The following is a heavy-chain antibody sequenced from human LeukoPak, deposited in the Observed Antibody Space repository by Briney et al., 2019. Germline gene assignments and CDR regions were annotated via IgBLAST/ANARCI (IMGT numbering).Heavy chain of an antibody. Sequence: GSLRLSCAASGFIFSSYSMNWVRQAPGKGLEWVSAISGSGVSTYYADSVKGRFTVSRDNSKNTLYLQMSSLRAEDTAVYYCAKDERNWNYNLASQTYDWGQGTLVTVSS. D-gene: IGHD1-7*01. CDR2: ISGSGVST. CDR1: GFIFSSYS. V-gene: IGHV3-23*01. CDR3: AKDERNWNYNLASQTYD. J-gene: IGHJ4*02.